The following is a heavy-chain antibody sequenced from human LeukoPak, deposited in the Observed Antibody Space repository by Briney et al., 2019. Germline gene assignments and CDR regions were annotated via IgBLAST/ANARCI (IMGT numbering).Heavy chain of an antibody. J-gene: IGHJ4*02. D-gene: IGHD3-22*01. V-gene: IGHV4-34*01. CDR1: GGSFSGYY. CDR3: ARMNASYYDSSGYYFFTTESYYFDY. Sequence: PSETLSLTCAVYGGSFSGYYWSWIRQPPGKGLEWIGEINHSGSTNYNPSLKSRATISVDTSKNQFSMKLSSVTAADTAVYYCARMNASYYDSSGYYFFTTESYYFDYWGQGTLVTVSS. CDR2: INHSGST.